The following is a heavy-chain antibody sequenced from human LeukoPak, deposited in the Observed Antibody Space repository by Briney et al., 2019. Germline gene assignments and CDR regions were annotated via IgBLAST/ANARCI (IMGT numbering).Heavy chain of an antibody. Sequence: RTGGSLRLSCAASGFTVSSNCISWVRQAPGKGLEWVSVIYSSGSTYYADSVKGRFTISRDNSKNALYLQLNNLRVEDTAVYHCARTHSSGYYFDYWGQGTLVTVSS. V-gene: IGHV3-53*01. CDR1: GFTVSSNC. CDR2: IYSSGST. CDR3: ARTHSSGYYFDY. D-gene: IGHD3-22*01. J-gene: IGHJ4*02.